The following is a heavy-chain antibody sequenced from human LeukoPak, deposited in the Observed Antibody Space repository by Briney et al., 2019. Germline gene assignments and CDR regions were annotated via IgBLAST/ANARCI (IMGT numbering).Heavy chain of an antibody. CDR2: IKSDGSVT. D-gene: IGHD4-23*01. CDR1: GFTFSSYW. V-gene: IGHV3-74*01. J-gene: IGHJ4*02. CDR3: ARETTVVTGYYFDY. Sequence: GGSLRLSCAASGFTFSSYWMHWVRQAPGKGLVWVSRIKSDGSVTTYADSVRGRFTISRDNAKNTLYLQMNSLRAEDTAVYYCARETTVVTGYYFDYWGQGTLVTVSS.